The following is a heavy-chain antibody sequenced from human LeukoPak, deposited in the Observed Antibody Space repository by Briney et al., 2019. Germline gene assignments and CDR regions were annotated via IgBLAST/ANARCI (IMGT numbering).Heavy chain of an antibody. CDR3: ARELRYFDLYYFDY. V-gene: IGHV1-46*01. D-gene: IGHD3-9*01. Sequence: ASVKVSCKASGYTFTNYYIHWVRQAPGQGLECMGIINPSGGSTSYAQEFQGRVTITRDTSASTAYMELSSLRSEDMAVYYCARELRYFDLYYFDYWGQGTLVTVSS. CDR2: INPSGGST. J-gene: IGHJ4*02. CDR1: GYTFTNYY.